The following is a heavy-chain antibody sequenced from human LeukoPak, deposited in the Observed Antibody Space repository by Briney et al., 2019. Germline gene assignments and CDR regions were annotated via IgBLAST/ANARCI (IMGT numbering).Heavy chain of an antibody. D-gene: IGHD3-22*01. Sequence: ASVKLSCSASGATFTSYAISWVREAPGQGLGWMGGFIPIFGTANYAQKFQGRVTITADESTSTSYMELSSLRAEDTAVYYCARAPYYYESSGFRGAFDIWGQGTMVTVSS. CDR3: ARAPYYYESSGFRGAFDI. CDR1: GATFTSYA. J-gene: IGHJ3*02. V-gene: IGHV1-69*13. CDR2: FIPIFGTA.